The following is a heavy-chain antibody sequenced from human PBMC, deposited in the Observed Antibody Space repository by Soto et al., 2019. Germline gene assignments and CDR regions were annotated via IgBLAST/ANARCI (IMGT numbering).Heavy chain of an antibody. D-gene: IGHD6-13*01. V-gene: IGHV4-31*03. CDR3: ARAIKIAAAGASRFGP. CDR2: IYYSGST. Sequence: SETLSLTCTVSGGSISSGGYYWSWIRQHPGKGLEWIGYIYYSGSTYYNPSLKCRVTISVDTSKNQFSLKLSSVTAADTAVYYRARAIKIAAAGASRFGPLGQGTLVTVSS. J-gene: IGHJ5*02. CDR1: GGSISSGGYY.